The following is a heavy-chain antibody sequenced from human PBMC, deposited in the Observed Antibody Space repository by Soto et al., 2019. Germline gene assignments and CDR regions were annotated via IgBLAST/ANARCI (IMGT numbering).Heavy chain of an antibody. CDR1: DGSLTSGRYY. CDR2: ISYSGST. CDR3: ARASDPNTSAGRLYYHGVDV. J-gene: IGHJ6*02. V-gene: IGHV4-31*03. Sequence: PSETLSLTCTVSDGSLTSGRYYWTWIRQHPGKGLEWIGYISYSGSTYYNPSLTSRLAISADKSKNQFSLMLSSVTAADSAIYYCARASDPNTSAGRLYYHGVDVWGQGTTVTVSS. D-gene: IGHD6-13*01.